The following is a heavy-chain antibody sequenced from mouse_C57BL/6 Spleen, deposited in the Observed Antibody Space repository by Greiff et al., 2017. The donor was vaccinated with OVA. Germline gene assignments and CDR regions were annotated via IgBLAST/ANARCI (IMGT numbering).Heavy chain of an antibody. CDR1: GYTFTSSW. Sequence: QVQLQQPGAELVKPGASVKVSCKASGYTFTSSWMHWVKQRPGQGLEWIGRIYPSDIDTNYNQQFKGKATLTVDKSSSTAYMQLSRLTSEDSAVYYCAIRVPYAMDYWGQGTSVTVSS. CDR3: AIRVPYAMDY. J-gene: IGHJ4*01. CDR2: IYPSDIDT. D-gene: IGHD6-1*01. V-gene: IGHV1-74*01.